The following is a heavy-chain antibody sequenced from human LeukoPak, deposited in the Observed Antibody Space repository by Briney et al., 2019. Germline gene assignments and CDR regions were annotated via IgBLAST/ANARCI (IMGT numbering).Heavy chain of an antibody. V-gene: IGHV4-39*01. CDR2: INYSGST. CDR3: ARHYDSGSEFDY. D-gene: IGHD3-10*01. J-gene: IGHJ4*02. Sequence: PSETLSLTCTVSGGSISSSSYYWGWIRQPPGKGLEWIGSINYSGSTYYNPSLKSRVTISVDTSKNQFSLKLSSVTAADTAVFYCARHYDSGSEFDYWGQGTLVTVSS. CDR1: GGSISSSSYY.